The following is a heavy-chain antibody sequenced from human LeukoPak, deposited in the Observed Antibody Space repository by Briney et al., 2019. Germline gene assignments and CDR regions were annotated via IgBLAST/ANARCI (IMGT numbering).Heavy chain of an antibody. CDR1: GGSFSGYY. Sequence: PSETLSLTCAVYGGSFSGYYWSWIRQPPGKGLEWIGEINHSGSTNYNPSLKSRVTISVDTSKNQFSLKLSSVTAADTAVYYCARGSGIAAAASRYGMDVWGQGTTVTVSS. CDR2: INHSGST. CDR3: ARGSGIAAAASRYGMDV. D-gene: IGHD6-13*01. V-gene: IGHV4-34*01. J-gene: IGHJ6*02.